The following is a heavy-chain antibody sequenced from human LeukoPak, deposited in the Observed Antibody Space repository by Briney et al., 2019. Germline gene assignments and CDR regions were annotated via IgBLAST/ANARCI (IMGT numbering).Heavy chain of an antibody. CDR2: INTVATYI. D-gene: IGHD3-22*01. CDR1: GFTFTSFS. CDR3: ARLRRNGDSGGFYYYYDY. J-gene: IGHJ4*02. Sequence: GGSLRLSCAASGFTFTSFSFNWVRQATGKGLERVSSINTVATYIYYADSVRGRFTISRNNAKNSVYLQMDSLRAEDTGVYYCARLRRNGDSGGFYYYYDYWGQGTLVTVSS. V-gene: IGHV3-21*01.